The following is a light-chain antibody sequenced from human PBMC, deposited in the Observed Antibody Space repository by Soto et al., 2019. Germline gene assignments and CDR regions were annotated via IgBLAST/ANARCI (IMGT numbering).Light chain of an antibody. Sequence: QSALTQPASVSGFPGQSITISCTGTSRAVCFYQYVSWYQQHPGKAPKHMIYEVSNRPSGVSNRFSGSKSGNTASLTISGLQAEDEADYYCNSYTSSSTLDVFGTGTKLTVL. CDR1: SRAVCFYQY. CDR3: NSYTSSSTLDV. J-gene: IGLJ1*01. CDR2: EVS. V-gene: IGLV2-14*01.